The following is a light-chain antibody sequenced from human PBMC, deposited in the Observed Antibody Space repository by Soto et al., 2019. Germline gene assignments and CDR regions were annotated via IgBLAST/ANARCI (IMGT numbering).Light chain of an antibody. Sequence: SYELTQPPSVSVSPGQTASITCSGEKLGNKYACWYQQKPGQSPVLVIYQDNRRPSGIPERFSGSSTGNTATLTISETQAMDEADYYCQAWDGSTGGVFGTGTKLTVL. CDR3: QAWDGSTGGV. CDR1: KLGNKY. CDR2: QDN. V-gene: IGLV3-1*01. J-gene: IGLJ1*01.